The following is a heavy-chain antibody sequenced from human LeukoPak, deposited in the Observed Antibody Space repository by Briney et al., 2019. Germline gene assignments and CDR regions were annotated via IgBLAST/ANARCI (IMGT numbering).Heavy chain of an antibody. V-gene: IGHV3-30*18. CDR1: GFTFSSYG. CDR3: AKDNYGYYFDY. Sequence: GGSLRLSCAASGFTFSSYGMHWVRQAPGKGLEWVAVISYDGSNKYYADSVEGRFTISRDNSKNTLYLQMNSLRAEDTAVYYCAKDNYGYYFDYWGQGTLVTVSS. J-gene: IGHJ4*02. D-gene: IGHD4-11*01. CDR2: ISYDGSNK.